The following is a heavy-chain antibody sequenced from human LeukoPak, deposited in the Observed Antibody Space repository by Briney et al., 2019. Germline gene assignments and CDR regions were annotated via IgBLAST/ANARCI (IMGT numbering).Heavy chain of an antibody. CDR3: ARDRPHYDILTGYYSDD. Sequence: GGSLRLSCAASGLTVSSNYMSWVRQAPGKGLEWVSVIYSGGNTYYADSVKGRFTISRDNSKNTLYLQMNSLRAEDTAVYYCARDRPHYDILTGYYSDDWGQGTLVTVSS. D-gene: IGHD3-9*01. J-gene: IGHJ4*02. V-gene: IGHV3-53*01. CDR1: GLTVSSNY. CDR2: IYSGGNT.